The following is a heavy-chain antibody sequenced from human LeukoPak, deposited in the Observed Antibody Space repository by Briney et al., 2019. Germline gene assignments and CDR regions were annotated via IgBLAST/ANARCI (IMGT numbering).Heavy chain of an antibody. CDR3: ARGPYYGLGSQYTVSYFEY. CDR1: GFSLSNYA. Sequence: PGGSLRLSCVASGFSLSNYAMHWVRQAPDKGLEWVALISYEGSIKYYADSVKGRFTISREDSENTLYLQMNSLSAEDTAVYYCARGPYYGLGSQYTVSYFEYWGQGTLVTVSS. J-gene: IGHJ4*02. D-gene: IGHD3-10*01. CDR2: ISYEGSIK. V-gene: IGHV3-30*04.